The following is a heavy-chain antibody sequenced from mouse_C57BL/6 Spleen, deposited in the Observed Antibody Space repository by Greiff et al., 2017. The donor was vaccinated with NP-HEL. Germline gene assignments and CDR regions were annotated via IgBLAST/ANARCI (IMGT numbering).Heavy chain of an antibody. Sequence: EVQLVESGGDLVKPGGSLKLSCAASGFTFSSYGMSWVRQTPDKRLEWVATISSGGSYTYYPDSVKGRFTISRDNAKNTLYLQMSSLKSEDTAMYYCARQTITTVVATRAMDYWGQGTSVTVSS. CDR1: GFTFSSYG. J-gene: IGHJ4*01. CDR3: ARQTITTVVATRAMDY. V-gene: IGHV5-6*01. D-gene: IGHD1-1*01. CDR2: ISSGGSYT.